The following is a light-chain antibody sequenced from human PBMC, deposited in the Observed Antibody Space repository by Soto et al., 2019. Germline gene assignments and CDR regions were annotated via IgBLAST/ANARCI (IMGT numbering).Light chain of an antibody. V-gene: IGLV7-43*01. J-gene: IGLJ2*01. CDR1: TGAVTSGYY. CDR2: STS. CDR3: LLYYCGAVV. Sequence: QAVVTQEPSLTVSPGGAVTLTCASSTGAVTSGYYPNWFQQKPGQAPRALIYSTSNKHPWTPARFSGSLLGGKAALTLSGVQPEDESEYYCLLYYCGAVVFGGGTKLTVL.